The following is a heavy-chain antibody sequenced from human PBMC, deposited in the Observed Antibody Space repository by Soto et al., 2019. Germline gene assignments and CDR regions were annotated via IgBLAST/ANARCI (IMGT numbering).Heavy chain of an antibody. CDR3: AKARGTSIDVHPYFHDYGLDI. CDR1: RLTFSIYA. CDR2: ISGSGGTT. J-gene: IGHJ6*02. V-gene: IGHV3-23*01. D-gene: IGHD2-2*01. Sequence: AGSPESGSAASRLTFSIYAITWVGPTTGQGLGWVASISGSGGTTNYADSVKGRFTISRDNSKNTAYLQMNSLRAEDTAVYYCAKARGTSIDVHPYFHDYGLDIWGQGTTVTFSS.